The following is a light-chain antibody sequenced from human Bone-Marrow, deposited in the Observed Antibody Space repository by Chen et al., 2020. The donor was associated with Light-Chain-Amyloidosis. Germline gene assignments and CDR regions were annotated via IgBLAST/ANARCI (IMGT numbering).Light chain of an antibody. J-gene: IGKJ5*01. Sequence: DIQLTQYPSFLSAYVGDRVTITCRASQGISSYLAWYQQKPGKAPKLLIYAASTLQSGVPSRFSGSGSGTEFTLTISSLQPEDFATYYCQQLNSYPRSITFGQGTRLEIK. CDR1: QGISSY. V-gene: IGKV1-9*01. CDR2: AAS. CDR3: QQLNSYPRSIT.